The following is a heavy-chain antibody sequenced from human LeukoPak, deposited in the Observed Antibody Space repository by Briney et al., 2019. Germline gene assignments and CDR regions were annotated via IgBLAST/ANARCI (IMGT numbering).Heavy chain of an antibody. CDR1: GDSISSGGYS. J-gene: IGHJ5*02. Sequence: PSETLSLTCAVSGDSISSGGYSWSWNRQPPGKGLEWIGYIYRSGSTYYNPSLKSRVTISLDNFNNHFSLRLTSVTAADTAVYYCARARNSAGHWFDPWGQGTLVTVSS. CDR3: ARARNSAGHWFDP. D-gene: IGHD4-23*01. CDR2: IYRSGST. V-gene: IGHV4-30-2*01.